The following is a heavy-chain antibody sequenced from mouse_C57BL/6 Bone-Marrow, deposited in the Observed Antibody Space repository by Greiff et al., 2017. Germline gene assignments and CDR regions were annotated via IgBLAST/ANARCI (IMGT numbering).Heavy chain of an antibody. J-gene: IGHJ4*01. V-gene: IGHV5-4*01. Sequence: EVKLVESGGGLVKPGGSLKLSCAASGFTLSSYAMSWVRKTPEKRLEWVATISDGGRYTYYPDNVKGRFTISRDNAKNNLYLQMSHLKSEDTAMYYCARDPYYYGSKGLDYGGQGTSVTVSS. CDR1: GFTLSSYA. CDR3: ARDPYYYGSKGLDY. D-gene: IGHD1-1*01. CDR2: ISDGGRYT.